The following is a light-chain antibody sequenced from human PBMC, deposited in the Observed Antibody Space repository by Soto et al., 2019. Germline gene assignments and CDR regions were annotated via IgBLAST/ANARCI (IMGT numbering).Light chain of an antibody. J-gene: IGLJ3*02. V-gene: IGLV4-69*01. CDR2: LNSDGSH. CDR3: QTWGTGIQGV. Sequence: QPVLTQSPSASASLGASVKLTCTLSSGLSSYSIAWHQQRPEKGPRYLMKLNSDGSHSKGDGIPDRFSGSSSGAERYLTISSLQSEDEADYYCQTWGTGIQGVFGGGTKVTVL. CDR1: SGLSSYS.